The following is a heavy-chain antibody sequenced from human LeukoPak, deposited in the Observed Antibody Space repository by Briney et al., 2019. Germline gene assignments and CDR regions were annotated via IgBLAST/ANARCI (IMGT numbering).Heavy chain of an antibody. CDR1: GGIFSSYA. CDR2: IIPIFGTA. Sequence: GSSVKVSCKASGGIFSSYAISWVRQAPGQGLEWMGRIIPIFGTANYAQKFQGRVTITTDESTSTAYMELSSLRSEDTAVYYCAVAGDSGYDSLDYWGQGTLVTVSS. CDR3: AVAGDSGYDSLDY. J-gene: IGHJ4*02. V-gene: IGHV1-69*05. D-gene: IGHD5-12*01.